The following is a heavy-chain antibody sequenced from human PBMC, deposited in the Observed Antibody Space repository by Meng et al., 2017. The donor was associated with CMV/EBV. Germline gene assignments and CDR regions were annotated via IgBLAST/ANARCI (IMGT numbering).Heavy chain of an antibody. Sequence: GESLKISCAASGLTFSSYWMSWVRQAPGKGLEWVANIKQDGSEKYYVDSVKGRFTISRDNAKNSLYLQMNSLRAEDTAVYYCARDMSGWSGYYTYYYGMDVWGQGTTVTVSS. V-gene: IGHV3-7*01. CDR2: IKQDGSEK. CDR1: GLTFSSYW. D-gene: IGHD3-3*01. CDR3: ARDMSGWSGYYTYYYGMDV. J-gene: IGHJ6*02.